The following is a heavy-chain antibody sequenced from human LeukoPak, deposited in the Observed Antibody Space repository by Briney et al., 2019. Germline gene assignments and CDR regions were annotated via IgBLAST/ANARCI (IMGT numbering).Heavy chain of an antibody. Sequence: GGSLRLSCAASGFTFSSYAMSWVRQAPGKGLEWVSAISGSGGSTYYADSVKGRFTISRDNSKNTLYLQMNSLRAEDTAVYYCAKGLAAAGTSEYFQHWGQGTLVTVSS. V-gene: IGHV3-23*01. D-gene: IGHD6-13*01. CDR1: GFTFSSYA. CDR2: ISGSGGST. J-gene: IGHJ1*01. CDR3: AKGLAAAGTSEYFQH.